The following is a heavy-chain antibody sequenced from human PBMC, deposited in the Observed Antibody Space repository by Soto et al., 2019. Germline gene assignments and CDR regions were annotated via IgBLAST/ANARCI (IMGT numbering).Heavy chain of an antibody. CDR1: GGSISSSNW. D-gene: IGHD2-15*01. J-gene: IGHJ4*02. V-gene: IGHV4-4*02. CDR2: IYHSGST. CDR3: ARGISGGRHFDY. Sequence: SETLSLTCAVSGGSISSSNWWSWVRQPPGKGLEWIGEIYHSGSTNYNPSLKSRVTIPVDKSKNQFSLKLSSVTAADTAVYYCARGISGGRHFDYWGQGTLVTVSS.